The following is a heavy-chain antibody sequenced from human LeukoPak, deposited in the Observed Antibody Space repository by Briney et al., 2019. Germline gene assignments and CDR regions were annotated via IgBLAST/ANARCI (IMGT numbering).Heavy chain of an antibody. CDR2: IFYSGST. J-gene: IGHJ4*02. D-gene: IGHD5-12*01. V-gene: IGHV4-59*01. CDR1: GVSISSYY. CDR3: ARSRAYDYLFDN. Sequence: PSETLSLTCTVSGVSISSYYWSWIRQSPGKGLEWIGYIFYSGSTNYNPSLKSRVTISVDTSKNQFSLKLTSVTAADTAVYYCARSRAYDYLFDNWGQGTLVTVSS.